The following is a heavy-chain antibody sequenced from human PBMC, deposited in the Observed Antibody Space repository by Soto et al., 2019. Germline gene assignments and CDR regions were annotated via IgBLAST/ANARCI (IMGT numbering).Heavy chain of an antibody. CDR3: ATGRSEVVPGAMDT. Sequence: SETLSLTCTVSGGSFSTYYCNWVRQSAAKGLEWIGRIYPSGSTTYNPSHKSRLNMSVDTSKNQFSLRLTSMTAADTAVYYCATGRSEVVPGAMDTWGQGTLVTVS. CDR1: GGSFSTYY. V-gene: IGHV4-4*07. D-gene: IGHD2-2*01. J-gene: IGHJ5*02. CDR2: IYPSGST.